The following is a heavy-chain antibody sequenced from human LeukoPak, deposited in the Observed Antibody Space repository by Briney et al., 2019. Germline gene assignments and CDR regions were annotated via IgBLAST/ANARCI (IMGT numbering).Heavy chain of an antibody. D-gene: IGHD6-13*01. Sequence: PSETLSLTCTVSGVSVSGYTWTWIRQPPGKGLEYIGYIYYSGSTNYNPSLKSRVTISVDTSKNQFSLKLSSVTAADTAVYYCPVLAAAGPIDYWGQGTLVTVSS. CDR1: GVSVSGYT. CDR2: IYYSGST. J-gene: IGHJ4*02. V-gene: IGHV4-59*02. CDR3: PVLAAAGPIDY.